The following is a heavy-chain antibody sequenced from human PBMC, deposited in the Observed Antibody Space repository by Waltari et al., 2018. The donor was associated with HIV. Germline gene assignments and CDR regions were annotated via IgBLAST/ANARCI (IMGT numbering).Heavy chain of an antibody. D-gene: IGHD1-26*01. J-gene: IGHJ3*01. CDR1: GVSAFEPVFL. CDR3: AREMDTFRGPEAFDV. Sequence: RLLESGPGRLKPSETLPLSCPVCGVSAFEPVFLWAWFRQSPGRGFDGIASLSCHEVVYRSRSLSGRGHRVAGPSGDQFSLRLTAVTAADTATYFCAREMDTFRGPEAFDVWGRGTRVVVSS. CDR2: LSCHEVV. V-gene: IGHV4-39*02.